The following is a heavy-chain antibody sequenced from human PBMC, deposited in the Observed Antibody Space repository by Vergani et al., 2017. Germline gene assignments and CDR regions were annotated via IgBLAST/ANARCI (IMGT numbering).Heavy chain of an antibody. CDR2: IHPADADT. CDR3: ARLYGRDSSGSKYFDY. V-gene: IGHV5-51*01. CDR1: GYSFTNYW. D-gene: IGHD3-22*01. J-gene: IGHJ4*02. Sequence: EVQLVQSGAEVKKPGESLKISCQISGYSFTNYWIGWVRQMPGKGLEWMGSIHPADADTRYSPSFQGQVTISADKSISTAYLQRSSLRASDSAMYYCARLYGRDSSGSKYFDYWGQGTLVTVSS.